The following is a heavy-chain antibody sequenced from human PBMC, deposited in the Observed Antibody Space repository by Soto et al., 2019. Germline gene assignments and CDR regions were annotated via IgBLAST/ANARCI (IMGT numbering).Heavy chain of an antibody. D-gene: IGHD3-10*01. CDR2: ISGRGDST. V-gene: IGHV3-23*01. J-gene: IGHJ4*02. Sequence: WGSLRLSCAASGFTVSSFAMSWVLQHPGKGLEWVSIISGRGDSTDHADPVKGRFTISRDNSKNTLYLQMNILKVEDTAVYYCAKFPAYYSTYTSGSRYFDNWGQGTLVTVSS. CDR1: GFTVSSFA. CDR3: AKFPAYYSTYTSGSRYFDN.